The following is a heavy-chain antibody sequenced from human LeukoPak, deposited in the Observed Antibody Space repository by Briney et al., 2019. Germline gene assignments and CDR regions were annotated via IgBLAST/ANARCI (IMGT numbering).Heavy chain of an antibody. J-gene: IGHJ3*02. Sequence: PGGSLRLSCAASGFTVSSNYMSWVRQAPGKGLEWVSVIYPGGETYYADFVKARFTISRDNSKNTLYLQMNSLRAEDTAAYYCASPISGQSFDIWGQGTMVTVSS. V-gene: IGHV3-53*01. CDR3: ASPISGQSFDI. CDR1: GFTVSSNY. D-gene: IGHD6-19*01. CDR2: IYPGGET.